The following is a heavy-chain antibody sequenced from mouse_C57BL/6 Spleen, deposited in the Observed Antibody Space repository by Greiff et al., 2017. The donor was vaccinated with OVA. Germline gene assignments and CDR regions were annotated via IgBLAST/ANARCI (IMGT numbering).Heavy chain of an antibody. CDR1: GYTFTDYY. J-gene: IGHJ2*01. Sequence: VQLQQSGAELVRPGASVKLSCKASGYTFTDYYINWVKQRPGQGLEWIARIYPGSGNTYYNEKFKGKATLTAEKSSSTAYMQLSSLTSEDSAVYSCARGEDYYGSSDYFDYWGQGTTLTVSS. D-gene: IGHD1-1*01. CDR3: ARGEDYYGSSDYFDY. V-gene: IGHV1-76*01. CDR2: IYPGSGNT.